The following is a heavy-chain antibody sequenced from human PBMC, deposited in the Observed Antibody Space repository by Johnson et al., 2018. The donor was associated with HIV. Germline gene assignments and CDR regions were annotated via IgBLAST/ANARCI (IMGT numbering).Heavy chain of an antibody. CDR2: ISSNGGST. V-gene: IGHV3-64*01. Sequence: VQLVESGGGVVRPGGSLSLSCAASGFTFSSYAMHWVRQAPGKGLEYVSAISSNGGSTYYTNSVKGRFTISRDNSKNSLYLQMNSLRAEDTALYYCAKDRGGVGTGAFDFWGQGTMVTVSS. J-gene: IGHJ3*01. D-gene: IGHD2-15*01. CDR1: GFTFSSYA. CDR3: AKDRGGVGTGAFDF.